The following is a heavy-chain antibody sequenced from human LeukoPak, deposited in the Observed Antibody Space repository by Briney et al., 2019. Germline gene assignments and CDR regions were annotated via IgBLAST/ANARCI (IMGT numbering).Heavy chain of an antibody. J-gene: IGHJ4*02. Sequence: PGGSLRLSCAASGFTFSSYEMNWVRQAPGKGLVWVSRVTNDGKTTKYADSVKGRFTISRDNAKNTLYLQMNSLRAEDTAMYYCASSISIFGRFYWGQGTLVTVSS. CDR2: VTNDGKTT. CDR1: GFTFSSYE. CDR3: ASSISIFGRFY. V-gene: IGHV3-74*01. D-gene: IGHD3-3*01.